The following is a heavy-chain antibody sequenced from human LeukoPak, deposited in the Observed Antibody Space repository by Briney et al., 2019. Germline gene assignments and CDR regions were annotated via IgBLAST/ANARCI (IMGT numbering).Heavy chain of an antibody. V-gene: IGHV3-53*01. CDR1: GFTVSSNS. Sequence: RSGGSLRLSCTVSGFTVSSNSMSWVRQAPGKGLEWVSFIYSDNTHYSDSVKGRFTISRDNSKNTLYLQMNSLRAEDTAVYYCARRAGAYSQPYDYWGQGTLVTVSS. CDR2: IYSDNT. J-gene: IGHJ4*02. CDR3: ARRAGAYSQPYDY. D-gene: IGHD4/OR15-4a*01.